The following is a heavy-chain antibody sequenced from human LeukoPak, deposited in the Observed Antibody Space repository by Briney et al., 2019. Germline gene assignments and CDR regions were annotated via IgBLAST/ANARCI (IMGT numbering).Heavy chain of an antibody. J-gene: IGHJ5*02. CDR1: GYTFTGYY. Sequence: ASVKVSCKASGYTFTGYYMHWVRQAPGQGLEWMGWINPNSGGTNYAQKFQGRVTMTRDTSISTAYMELSRLRSDDTIVYYCARDFGPPDSRLSGWYSSSHLGEGNWFDPWGQGTLVTVSS. CDR2: INPNSGGT. CDR3: ARDFGPPDSRLSGWYSSSHLGEGNWFDP. D-gene: IGHD6-13*01. V-gene: IGHV1-2*02.